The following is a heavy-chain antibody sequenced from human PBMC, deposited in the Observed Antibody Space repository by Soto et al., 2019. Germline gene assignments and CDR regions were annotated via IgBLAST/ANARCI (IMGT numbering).Heavy chain of an antibody. J-gene: IGHJ5*02. CDR1: GGSFSGYS. CDR2: INHSGST. D-gene: IGHD3-16*01. Sequence: SETLSLTCAVYGGSFSGYSWTWIRQPPGKGLEWVGEINHSGSTNYNPSLKSRLTISVDTSKNQFSLKLSSVTAADTAVYYCARDRETDSWPSGAFDPWGQGTLVTVSS. CDR3: ARDRETDSWPSGAFDP. V-gene: IGHV4-34*01.